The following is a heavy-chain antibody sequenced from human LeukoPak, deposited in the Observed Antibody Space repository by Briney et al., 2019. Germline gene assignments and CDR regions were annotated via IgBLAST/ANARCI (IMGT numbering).Heavy chain of an antibody. Sequence: SVKVSCKASGGTFSSYASSWVRQAPGQGLEWMGGIIPIFGTANYAQKFQGRVTITADESTSTAYMELSSLRSEDTAVYYCARAGGYSSSWYYYYYYMDVWGKGTTVTVSS. J-gene: IGHJ6*03. CDR2: IIPIFGTA. D-gene: IGHD6-13*01. CDR1: GGTFSSYA. V-gene: IGHV1-69*01. CDR3: ARAGGYSSSWYYYYYYMDV.